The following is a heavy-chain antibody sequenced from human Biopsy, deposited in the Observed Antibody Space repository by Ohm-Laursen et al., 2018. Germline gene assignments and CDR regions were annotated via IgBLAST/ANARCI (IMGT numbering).Heavy chain of an antibody. CDR2: VYNGGIT. CDR1: GVSIRTGDYY. D-gene: IGHD3-3*01. CDR3: ARTPRDSFWSGSYKRGLWFDP. V-gene: IGHV4-61*08. J-gene: IGHJ5*02. Sequence: SETLSLTCTVSGVSIRTGDYYWTWIRQHPGKGLEWIGHVYNGGITNYNPSLKSRVTISKDTSKNQFSLQVNSVTPADTAVYYCARTPRDSFWSGSYKRGLWFDPWGRGTLVIVSS.